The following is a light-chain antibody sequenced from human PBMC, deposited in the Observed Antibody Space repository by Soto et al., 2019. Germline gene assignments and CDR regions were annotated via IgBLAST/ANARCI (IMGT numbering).Light chain of an antibody. J-gene: IGLJ3*02. CDR3: VAWDDNLSSRV. V-gene: IGLV1-47*01. CDR2: MNN. Sequence: QSVLTQPPSLSGTPGQTVTISCIGSRSNIGSAIVHWYQQLPGTAPKHLIYMNNQRPSGVPDRFSGSKSGTSASLVITGLRPEDEADYYRVAWDDNLSSRVFGGGTKLTVL. CDR1: RSNIGSAI.